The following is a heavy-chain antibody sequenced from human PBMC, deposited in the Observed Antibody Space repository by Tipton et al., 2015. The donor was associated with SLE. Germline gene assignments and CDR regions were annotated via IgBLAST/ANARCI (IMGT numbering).Heavy chain of an antibody. V-gene: IGHV1-18*01. J-gene: IGHJ4*02. CDR3: ARAFDSYYDYIWGSYRHNLFDY. D-gene: IGHD3-16*02. CDR2: ISAYNGNT. Sequence: QSGAEVKKPGASVKVSCKASGYTFTSYGISWVRQAPGQGLEWMGWISAYNGNTNYAQKLQGRVTMTTDTSTTTAYMELRSLRPDDTAVYYCARAFDSYYDYIWGSYRHNLFDYWGQGTLVTVSS. CDR1: GYTFTSYG.